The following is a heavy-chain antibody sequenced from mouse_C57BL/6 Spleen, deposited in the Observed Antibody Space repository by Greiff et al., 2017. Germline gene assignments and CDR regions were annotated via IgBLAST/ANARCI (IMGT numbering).Heavy chain of an antibody. Sequence: DVMLVESGGGLVQPGGSLKLSCAASGFTFSDYYMYWVRQTPEKRLEWVAYISNGGGSTYYPDTVKGRFTISRDNAKSTLYLQMSRLKSEDTAMYYCARGAYDYGEYFDYWGQGTTLTVSS. CDR3: ARGAYDYGEYFDY. D-gene: IGHD2-4*01. V-gene: IGHV5-12*01. J-gene: IGHJ2*01. CDR2: ISNGGGST. CDR1: GFTFSDYY.